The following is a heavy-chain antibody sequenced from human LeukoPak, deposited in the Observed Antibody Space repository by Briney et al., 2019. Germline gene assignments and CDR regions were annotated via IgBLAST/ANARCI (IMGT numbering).Heavy chain of an antibody. V-gene: IGHV3-15*01. CDR3: AAPGDLGPGYFDY. D-gene: IGHD7-27*01. Sequence: PGGSLRLSCAASGFTFSSYTMNWVRQAPGKGLEWIGRVKSKTYGGTTDFAAPVKGRFTISRDDSKNTLYLQMNSLKTDDTAVYYCAAPGDLGPGYFDYWGQGTLVTVSS. CDR2: VKSKTYGGTT. CDR1: GFTFSSYT. J-gene: IGHJ4*02.